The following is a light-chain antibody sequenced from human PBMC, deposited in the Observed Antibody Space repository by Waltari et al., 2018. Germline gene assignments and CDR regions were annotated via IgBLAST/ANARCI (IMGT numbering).Light chain of an antibody. V-gene: IGLV1-40*01. CDR1: SSNTGAGCD. CDR3: QSYDSSLSGVI. Sequence: QSVLTQPPSVSGAPGQRVTLSCTGISSNTGAGCDGHWYQQLPGTAPKLLIYNNNIRPSGVPARFSGSRSGTSASLAITGLQAEDEADYYCQSYDSSLSGVIFGGGTKLTVL. J-gene: IGLJ2*01. CDR2: NNN.